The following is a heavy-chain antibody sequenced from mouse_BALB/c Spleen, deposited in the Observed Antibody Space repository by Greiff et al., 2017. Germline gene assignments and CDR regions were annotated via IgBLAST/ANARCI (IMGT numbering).Heavy chain of an antibody. D-gene: IGHD1-1*01. CDR3: ARNYGRCHWYFDV. CDR2: ISSGSSTI. CDR1: GFTFSSFG. Sequence: EVKLVESGGGLVQPGGSRKLSCAASGFTFSSFGMHWVRQAPEKGLEWVAYISSGSSTIYYADTVKGRFTISRDNPKNTLFLQMTSLRSEDTAMYYWARNYGRCHWYFDVRGAGTTVTVSS. V-gene: IGHV5-17*02. J-gene: IGHJ1*01.